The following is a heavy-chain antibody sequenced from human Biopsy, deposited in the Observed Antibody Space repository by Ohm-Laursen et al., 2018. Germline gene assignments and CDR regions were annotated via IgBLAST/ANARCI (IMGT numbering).Heavy chain of an antibody. D-gene: IGHD2/OR15-2a*01. CDR1: GGSFTGHY. Sequence: SDTLSLTCTVSGGSFTGHYWTWIRQPPGKGMEWMGHISHTGYTSYKSSLKSRVTISLDTSRKHFSLRLTSLAAADTAVYYCARGSNGFGGLYFPRWGQGTLLTVSS. J-gene: IGHJ4*02. V-gene: IGHV4-59*11. CDR2: ISHTGYT. CDR3: ARGSNGFGGLYFPR.